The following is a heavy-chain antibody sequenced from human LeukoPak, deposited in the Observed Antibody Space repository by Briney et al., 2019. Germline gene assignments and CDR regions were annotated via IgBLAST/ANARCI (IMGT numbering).Heavy chain of an antibody. CDR1: GGSISSYY. J-gene: IGHJ6*02. CDR2: IYTSGST. Sequence: PSETLSLTCTVSGGSISSYYWSWIRQPAGKGLEWIGRIYTSGSTNCNPSLKSRVTMSVDTSKNQFSLKLSSVTAADTAVYYCARGLNMGTYYGMDVWGQGTTVTVSS. D-gene: IGHD5-18*01. V-gene: IGHV4-4*07. CDR3: ARGLNMGTYYGMDV.